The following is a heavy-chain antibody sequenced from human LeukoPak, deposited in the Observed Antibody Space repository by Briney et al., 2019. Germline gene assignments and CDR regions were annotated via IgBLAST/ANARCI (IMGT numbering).Heavy chain of an antibody. D-gene: IGHD5-18*01. V-gene: IGHV1-2*02. Sequence: ATVKVSCKASGYTFTDYYIHWVRQAPGQGLEWMGWISTNGGGPNHAQKFQGRVTMTRDTSINTAYMELSRLRSDDAAVYFCARDSSRGYTYAFDYWGQGTLVS. CDR1: GYTFTDYY. CDR3: ARDSSRGYTYAFDY. J-gene: IGHJ4*02. CDR2: ISTNGGGP.